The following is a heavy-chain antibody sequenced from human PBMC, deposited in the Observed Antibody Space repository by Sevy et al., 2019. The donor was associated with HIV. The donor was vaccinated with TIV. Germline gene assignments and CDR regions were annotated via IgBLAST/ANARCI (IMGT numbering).Heavy chain of an antibody. CDR1: GFTFNTHA. CDR3: AKAMNPAMEFMLQVIFRTVKGFDV. J-gene: IGHJ3*01. CDR2: ISGPGYST. D-gene: IGHD3-3*01. Sequence: GGSLRLSCAASGFTFNTHAMNWVRQAPGKGLEWVSTISGPGYSTYYAESVKGRFTISRDNSKNTLHLQMNSLRADDTAIYYCAKAMNPAMEFMLQVIFRTVKGFDVWGQGTMVTVSS. V-gene: IGHV3-23*01.